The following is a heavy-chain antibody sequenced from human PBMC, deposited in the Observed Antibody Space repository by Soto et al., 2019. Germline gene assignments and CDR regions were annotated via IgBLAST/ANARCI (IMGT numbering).Heavy chain of an antibody. CDR1: GFTFGDYA. V-gene: IGHV3-49*03. CDR2: IRSKAYGGTT. D-gene: IGHD3-22*01. J-gene: IGHJ6*02. CDR3: TRDQYDYYESSTLPNSNYYYGRDV. Sequence: PGGSLRLSCTASGFTFGDYAMSWFRQAPGKGLEWVGFIRSKAYGGTTEYAASVKGRFTISRDDSKSIAYLQMNSLKTEDTAVYYCTRDQYDYYESSTLPNSNYYYGRDVWGQGTTVTVSS.